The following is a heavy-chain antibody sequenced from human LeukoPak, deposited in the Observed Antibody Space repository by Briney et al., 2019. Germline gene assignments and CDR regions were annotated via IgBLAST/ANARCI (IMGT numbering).Heavy chain of an antibody. CDR1: GFTFDDYA. D-gene: IGHD6-19*01. CDR3: AKVQSSSGWYYFDY. Sequence: PGRSLRLSCAASGFTFDDYAMHWVRQAPGKGLEWVSGISWNSGSIGYADSVKGRFTISRDNAKNSLYLQMNSLRAEDTALYYCAKVQSSSGWYYFDYWGQGTLVTVSS. CDR2: ISWNSGSI. V-gene: IGHV3-9*01. J-gene: IGHJ4*02.